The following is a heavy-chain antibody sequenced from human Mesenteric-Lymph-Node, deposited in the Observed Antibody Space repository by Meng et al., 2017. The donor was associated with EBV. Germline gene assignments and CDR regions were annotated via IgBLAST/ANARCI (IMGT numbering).Heavy chain of an antibody. D-gene: IGHD1-14*01. CDR2: INPSGGST. CDR3: AREIPERYLDYFDY. J-gene: IGHJ4*02. Sequence: QVHVVHSGSEVKKPGASVKVSCKASGYSFTSYYMHWVRQAPGQGLEWMGIINPSGGSTSYAQKFQGRVTITADESMSTVYMELSSLRSDDTAVYYCAREIPERYLDYFDYWGQGTLVTVSS. V-gene: IGHV1-46*01. CDR1: GYSFTSYY.